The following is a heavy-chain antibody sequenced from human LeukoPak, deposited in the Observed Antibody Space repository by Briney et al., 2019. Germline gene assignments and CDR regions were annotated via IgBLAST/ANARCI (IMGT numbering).Heavy chain of an antibody. V-gene: IGHV1-18*01. CDR3: ARVLGYCSGGSCYSVSAFDY. CDR1: GYTFTSYG. D-gene: IGHD2-15*01. J-gene: IGHJ4*02. Sequence: ASVKVSCKASGYTFTSYGISWVRQAPGQGLEWMGWISAYNGNTNYAQKLQGRVTMTTDTSTSTAYMELRSLRSDDTAVYYCARVLGYCSGGSCYSVSAFDYWGQGTLVTVSS. CDR2: ISAYNGNT.